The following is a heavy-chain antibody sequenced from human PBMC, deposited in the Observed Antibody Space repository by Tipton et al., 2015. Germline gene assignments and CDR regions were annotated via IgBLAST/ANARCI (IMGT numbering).Heavy chain of an antibody. D-gene: IGHD3-10*01. CDR3: AREQSSGESQRFDWFDP. J-gene: IGHJ5*02. CDR1: GFRFSDYY. V-gene: IGHV4-59*01. Sequence: LRLSCEASGFRFSDYYMTWIRQPPGKGLEWIGYVWVLYVNGRTKYNPSLKSRVTISADTSKNQFSLNLTSVTAADTAVYYCAREQSSGESQRFDWFDPWGQGTLVTVSS. CDR2: VWVLYVNGRT.